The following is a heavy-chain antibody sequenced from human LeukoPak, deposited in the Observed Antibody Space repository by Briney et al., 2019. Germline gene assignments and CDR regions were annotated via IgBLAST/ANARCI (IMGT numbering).Heavy chain of an antibody. Sequence: PGGSLRLSCAASGFTFSSFEMNWVRQAPGKGLEWVSYIGTRGSTIYYADSVQGRFTISRDNAKNSLYLQMNSLRAEDTAVYYCARAKEAVAGTGYYYYGMDVWGQGTTVTVSS. J-gene: IGHJ6*02. CDR3: ARAKEAVAGTGYYYYGMDV. V-gene: IGHV3-48*03. CDR1: GFTFSSFE. D-gene: IGHD6-19*01. CDR2: IGTRGSTI.